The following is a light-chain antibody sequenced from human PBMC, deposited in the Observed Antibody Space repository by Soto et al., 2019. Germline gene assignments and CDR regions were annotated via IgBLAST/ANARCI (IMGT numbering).Light chain of an antibody. CDR1: KLGDKY. CDR3: QAWDSSTVV. Sequence: SYELTQPPSVSVSPGQTASITCSGDKLGDKYACWYQQKPGQSPVLVIYQDSKRPSGIPERLSGSNAGNTATLTISGTQAMDEADYSCQAWDSSTVVFGGGTALTV. J-gene: IGLJ2*01. CDR2: QDS. V-gene: IGLV3-1*01.